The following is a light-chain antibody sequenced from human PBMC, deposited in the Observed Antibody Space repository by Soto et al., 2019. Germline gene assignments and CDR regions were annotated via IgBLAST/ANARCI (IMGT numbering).Light chain of an antibody. J-gene: IGKJ4*01. CDR1: QSVRSN. CDR3: QQYNDWPPLT. Sequence: EIVMTQSPATLSVSPGERATLSCRASQSVRSNLAWYQQKPGQAPRLLIFGASIRATGVPDRFSGSGSGTEFTLSISSLQSEDSAVYYCQQYNDWPPLTFGGGTKVDI. CDR2: GAS. V-gene: IGKV3-15*01.